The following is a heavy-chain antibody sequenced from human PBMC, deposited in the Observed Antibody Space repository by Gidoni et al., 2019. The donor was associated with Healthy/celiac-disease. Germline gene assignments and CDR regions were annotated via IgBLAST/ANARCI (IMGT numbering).Heavy chain of an antibody. D-gene: IGHD1-7*01. CDR3: AKDVHGITGTTWAD. V-gene: IGHV3-23*01. CDR2: ISGSGGST. Sequence: EVQLLESGGGLVQPGGSLRLSCAASGFHFSSYAMSWVRQAPGKGLEWVSAISGSGGSTYYADSVKGRFTISRDNSKNTLYLQMNSLRAEDTAVYYCAKDVHGITGTTWADWGQGTLVTVSS. J-gene: IGHJ4*02. CDR1: GFHFSSYA.